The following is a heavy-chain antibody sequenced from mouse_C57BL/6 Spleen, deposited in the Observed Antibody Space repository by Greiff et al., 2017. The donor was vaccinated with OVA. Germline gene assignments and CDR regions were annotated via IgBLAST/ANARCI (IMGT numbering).Heavy chain of an antibody. V-gene: IGHV14-2*01. CDR1: GFNIKDYY. J-gene: IGHJ2*01. CDR3: ALFIRDY. CDR2: IDPEDGET. D-gene: IGHD1-1*01. Sequence: EVKLVESGAELVKPGASVKLSCTASGFNIKDYYMHWVKQRTEQGLEWIGRIDPEDGETKYAPKFQGKATLTADTSSNTAYLQLSSLTSEDTAVYYCALFIRDYWGQGTTLTVAS.